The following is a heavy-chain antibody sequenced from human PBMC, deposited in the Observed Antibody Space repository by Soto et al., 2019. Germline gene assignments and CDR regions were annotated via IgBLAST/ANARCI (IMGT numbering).Heavy chain of an antibody. CDR2: ISAYNGNT. CDR3: ARSGVLLWFGEFEYYFDY. Sequence: GXSVKVSCKASVYTFTSYGISWVRQAPGQGLEWMGWISAYNGNTNYAQKLQGRVTMTTDTSTSTAYMELRSLRSDDTAVYYCARSGVLLWFGEFEYYFDYWGQGPLVTVSS. J-gene: IGHJ4*02. CDR1: VYTFTSYG. D-gene: IGHD3-10*01. V-gene: IGHV1-18*01.